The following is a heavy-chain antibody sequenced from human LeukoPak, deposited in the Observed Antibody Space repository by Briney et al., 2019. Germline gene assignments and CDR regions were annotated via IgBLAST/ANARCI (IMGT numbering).Heavy chain of an antibody. CDR1: GFTFSTYS. CDR3: ASCPFNYYDSSGHNFDY. CDR2: ISRSSSYI. J-gene: IGHJ4*02. Sequence: PGGSLRLSCAASGFTFSTYSMNWVRQAPGKGLEWVSSISRSSSYIYYADSVKGRFTISRDNAKNSLYLQMNSLRAEDTAVYYCASCPFNYYDSSGHNFDYWGQGTLVTVSS. D-gene: IGHD3-22*01. V-gene: IGHV3-21*01.